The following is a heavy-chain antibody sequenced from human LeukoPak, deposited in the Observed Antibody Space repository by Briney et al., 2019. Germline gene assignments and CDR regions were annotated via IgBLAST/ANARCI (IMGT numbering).Heavy chain of an antibody. CDR3: ARSSSFDYYYYGMDV. D-gene: IGHD6-6*01. V-gene: IGHV3-7*01. Sequence: GGSLRLPCAASGLTLSSYWMSWVRQAPGKGLGGVANIKQDGSEKYYVDSVKGRFTISRDNAKNSLYLQMNSLRAEDTAVYYCARSSSFDYYYYGMDVWGQGTTVTVSS. CDR1: GLTLSSYW. J-gene: IGHJ6*02. CDR2: IKQDGSEK.